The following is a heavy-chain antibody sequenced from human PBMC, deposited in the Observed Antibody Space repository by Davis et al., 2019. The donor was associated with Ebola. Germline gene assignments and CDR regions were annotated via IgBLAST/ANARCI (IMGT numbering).Heavy chain of an antibody. Sequence: LSLTCAASGFTFSSYWMSWVRQAPGKGLEWVANIKQDGSEKYYVDSVKGRFTISRDNAKNSLYLQMNSLRAEDTAVYYCAKGGGRYYYYGMDVWGQGTTVTVSS. J-gene: IGHJ6*02. CDR3: AKGGGRYYYYGMDV. CDR1: GFTFSSYW. D-gene: IGHD1-26*01. V-gene: IGHV3-7*01. CDR2: IKQDGSEK.